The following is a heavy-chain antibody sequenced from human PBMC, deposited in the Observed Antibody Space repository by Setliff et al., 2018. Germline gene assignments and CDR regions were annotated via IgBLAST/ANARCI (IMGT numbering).Heavy chain of an antibody. CDR3: ARDRPPYYYDSSGYYYSAGNFDY. V-gene: IGHV1-2*04. J-gene: IGHJ4*02. CDR1: GDTSTTYA. Sequence: ASVKVSCKASGDTSTTYAIHWVRQAPGQGLEWMGWINPNSGGTNYAQKFQGWVTMTRDTSISTAYMELSSLRSEDTAVYYCARDRPPYYYDSSGYYYSAGNFDYWGQGTLVTVS. D-gene: IGHD3-22*01. CDR2: INPNSGGT.